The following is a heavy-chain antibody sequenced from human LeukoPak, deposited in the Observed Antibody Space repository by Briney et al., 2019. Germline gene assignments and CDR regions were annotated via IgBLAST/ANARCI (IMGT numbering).Heavy chain of an antibody. Sequence: GGSLRLSCAASGFTFSSYGMSWVRQAPGKGLEWVSAISGSGGSTYYADSVKGRFTISRDNSKNTLYLQMNSLRAEDTAVYYCAGMQYSSSWAAFDYWGQGNLVTVSS. CDR3: AGMQYSSSWAAFDY. CDR2: ISGSGGST. CDR1: GFTFSSYG. V-gene: IGHV3-23*01. J-gene: IGHJ4*02. D-gene: IGHD6-13*01.